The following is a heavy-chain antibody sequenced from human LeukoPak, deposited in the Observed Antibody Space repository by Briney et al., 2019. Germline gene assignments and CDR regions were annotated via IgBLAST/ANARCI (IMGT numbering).Heavy chain of an antibody. Sequence: ASVKVSCKASGYTFTSYYMHWVRQAPGQGLEWMGIINPSGGGTSYAQKFQGRATMTRDTSTSTVYMELSSLRSEDTAVYYCARDQGDGSYDYWGQGTLVAVSS. CDR3: ARDQGDGSYDY. CDR2: INPSGGGT. D-gene: IGHD3-10*01. J-gene: IGHJ4*02. CDR1: GYTFTSYY. V-gene: IGHV1-46*01.